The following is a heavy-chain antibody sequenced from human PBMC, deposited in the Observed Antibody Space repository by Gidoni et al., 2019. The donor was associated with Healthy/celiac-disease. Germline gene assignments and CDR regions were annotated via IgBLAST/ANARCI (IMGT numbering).Heavy chain of an antibody. CDR3: ARARGFFGGMDV. D-gene: IGHD3-3*01. V-gene: IGHV3-21*01. CDR2: ISSSSSYI. CDR1: GFPFSSYS. Sequence: EVQLVESGGGLVKPGGSLRLSCAASGFPFSSYSMNWVRQAPGKGLEWVSSISSSSSYIYYADSVKGRFTISRDNAKNSLYLQMNSLRAEDTAVYYCARARGFFGGMDVWGQGTTVTVSS. J-gene: IGHJ6*02.